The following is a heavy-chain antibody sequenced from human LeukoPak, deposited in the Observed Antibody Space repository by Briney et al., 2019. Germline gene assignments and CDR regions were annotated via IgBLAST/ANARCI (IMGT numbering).Heavy chain of an antibody. D-gene: IGHD5-12*01. CDR1: GFAFESFT. Sequence: GSLSLSCAGSGFAFESFTMTWVRQAPGKGLEWVSLISDTGRDINYADSVRGRFTISRDNTKNSLFLQMDSLRVEDTAIYYCAKGLFSAYDKYLDSWGQGTLVTVSS. V-gene: IGHV3-21*04. J-gene: IGHJ4*02. CDR2: ISDTGRDI. CDR3: AKGLFSAYDKYLDS.